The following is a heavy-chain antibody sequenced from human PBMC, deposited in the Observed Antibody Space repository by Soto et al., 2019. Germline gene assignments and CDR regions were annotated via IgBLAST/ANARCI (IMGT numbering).Heavy chain of an antibody. V-gene: IGHV1-69*01. CDR1: GGTFSSYA. J-gene: IGHJ4*02. Sequence: QVQLVQSGAEVKKPGSSVKVSCKASGGTFSSYAISWVRQAPGQGLEWMGGIIPIFGTANYEQKFQGRVTITADESTSTAYMEFSSLRSEDTAVYYCARAHSGYYFPYFDYWGQGTLVTVSS. CDR3: ARAHSGYYFPYFDY. CDR2: IIPIFGTA. D-gene: IGHD3-22*01.